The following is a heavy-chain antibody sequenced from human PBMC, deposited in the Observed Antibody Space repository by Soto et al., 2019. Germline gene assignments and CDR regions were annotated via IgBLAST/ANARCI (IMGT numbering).Heavy chain of an antibody. D-gene: IGHD6-19*01. CDR1: GYTFTGYA. Sequence: QVQLVQSGAEEKKPGASVKVSCKASGYTFTGYAMHLVRQAPGQRLEWMGWINAGNGNTKYSQKFQGRVTITRDTSASTAYMELSSLRSEDTAVYYCARAVAVPADFDYWGRGTLVTVSS. J-gene: IGHJ4*02. CDR3: ARAVAVPADFDY. CDR2: INAGNGNT. V-gene: IGHV1-3*05.